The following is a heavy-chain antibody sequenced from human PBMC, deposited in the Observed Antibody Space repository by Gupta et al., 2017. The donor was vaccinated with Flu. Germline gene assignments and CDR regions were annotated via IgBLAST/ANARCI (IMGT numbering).Heavy chain of an antibody. D-gene: IGHD3-22*01. Sequence: CAVSGGSFSEYYWSWIRQPPGKGLEGIGEINHNGNTNDNPSRKSRVTISVDTSKNQFSLKVNSVTDADTAVYFCARVVRWTTSIDNGGQGTLVTVSS. CDR3: ARVVRWTTSIDN. CDR1: GGSFSEYY. V-gene: IGHV4-34*01. J-gene: IGHJ4*02. CDR2: INHNGNT.